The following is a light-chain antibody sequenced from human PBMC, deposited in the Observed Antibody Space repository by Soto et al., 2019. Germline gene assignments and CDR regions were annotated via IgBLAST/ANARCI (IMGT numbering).Light chain of an antibody. CDR2: DVD. V-gene: IGLV2-8*01. J-gene: IGLJ1*01. CDR1: SSDVGVYIF. CDR3: VSFAGGTYV. Sequence: QSVLTRPPSASGSPGQSVTISCTGTSSDVGVYIFVSWYQQHPGKAPKLMIYDVDRRPPGVPDRFFGSKSGNTASLTVSGLQAEDEADYYCVSFAGGTYVFGTGTKVTVL.